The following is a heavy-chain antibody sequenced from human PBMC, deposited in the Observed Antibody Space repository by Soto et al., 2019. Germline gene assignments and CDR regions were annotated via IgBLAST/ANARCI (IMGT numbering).Heavy chain of an antibody. CDR3: ARTTKTSDFVYHSMDV. D-gene: IGHD2-21*02. CDR1: GFSLTTTGMS. J-gene: IGHJ6*03. V-gene: IGHV2-70*11. CDR2: IDWDDDK. Sequence: ASGPTLVNPTQTLTLTCTFSGFSLTTTGMSVSWIRQPPGKALEWLARIDWDDDKYYTTSLKTRLTISRDTSRNQVVLTMTNMDPVDTATYYCARTTKTSDFVYHSMDVWGKGTTVTVS.